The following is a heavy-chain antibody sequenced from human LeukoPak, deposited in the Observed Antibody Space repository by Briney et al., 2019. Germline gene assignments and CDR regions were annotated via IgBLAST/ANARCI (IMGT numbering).Heavy chain of an antibody. Sequence: ASVKVSCKASGYTFSGYYMHWVRQAPGQGLEWMGWINPNSGGSNYAQKFQGRVTMTRDTSISTAYMELSRLRSDDTAVYYCARDMGSNWSFDHWGQGTLVTVSS. CDR1: GYTFSGYY. D-gene: IGHD6-13*01. J-gene: IGHJ4*02. CDR2: INPNSGGS. CDR3: ARDMGSNWSFDH. V-gene: IGHV1-2*02.